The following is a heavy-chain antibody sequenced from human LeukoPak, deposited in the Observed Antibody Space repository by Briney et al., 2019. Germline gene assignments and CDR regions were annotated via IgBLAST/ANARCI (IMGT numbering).Heavy chain of an antibody. V-gene: IGHV4-4*02. J-gene: IGHJ1*01. CDR1: GGSISSSNW. CDR2: IYHSGST. D-gene: IGHD3-22*01. CDR3: ARLLRYDSSGYPAEYFQH. Sequence: PSETLSLTCAVSGGSISSSNWWSWVRQPPGKGLEWIGEIYHSGSTNYNPSLKSRVTISVDKSKNQFSLKLSSVTAADTAVYYCARLLRYDSSGYPAEYFQHWGQGTLVTVSS.